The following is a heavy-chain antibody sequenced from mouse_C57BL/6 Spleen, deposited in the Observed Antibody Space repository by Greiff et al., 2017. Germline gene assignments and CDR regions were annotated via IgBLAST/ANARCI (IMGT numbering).Heavy chain of an antibody. D-gene: IGHD1-1*01. CDR2: IDPATGGT. CDR1: GYTFTDYE. V-gene: IGHV1-15*01. CDR3: TTSATTVVATTYAMDY. Sequence: VQLQQSGAELVRPGASVTLSCKASGYTFTDYEMHWVKQTPVHGLEWIGAIDPATGGTAYNQKFKGKATLTADKSSSTAYMELRSLTSEDAADYYCTTSATTVVATTYAMDYGGQGTSVTVSS. J-gene: IGHJ4*01.